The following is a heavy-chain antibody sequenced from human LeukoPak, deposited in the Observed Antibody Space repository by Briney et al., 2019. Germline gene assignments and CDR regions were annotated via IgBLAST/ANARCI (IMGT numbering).Heavy chain of an antibody. Sequence: AASVKVSCTASGYTFTSYDFNWVRQAPGQGLEWMGGIIPIFGTANYAQKFQGRVTITADESTSTAYMELSSLRSEDTAVYYCARDMGSPPSRFDYWGQGTLVTVSS. CDR3: ARDMGSPPSRFDY. J-gene: IGHJ4*02. V-gene: IGHV1-69*13. CDR1: GYTFTSYD. D-gene: IGHD3-10*01. CDR2: IIPIFGTA.